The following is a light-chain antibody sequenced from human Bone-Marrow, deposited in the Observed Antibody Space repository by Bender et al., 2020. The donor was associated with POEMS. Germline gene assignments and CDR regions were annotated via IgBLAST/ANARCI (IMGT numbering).Light chain of an antibody. J-gene: IGLJ3*02. CDR3: QTWGTGVWV. CDR1: SGHSSYA. CDR2: ITSDGSD. V-gene: IGLV4-69*01. Sequence: QLVLTQSPSASASLGASVKLTCTLSSGHSSYAITWLQQQPEKGPHYLLKITSDGSDSKGDGTPDRFSGSASGAERYLTISSLQSEDEADYYCQTWGTGVWVFGGGTKLSVL.